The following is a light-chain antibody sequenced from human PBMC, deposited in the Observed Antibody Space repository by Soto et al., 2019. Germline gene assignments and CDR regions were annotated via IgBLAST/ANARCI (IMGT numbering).Light chain of an antibody. V-gene: IGKV1-5*01. CDR3: QQCHRYLT. J-gene: IGKJ1*01. CDR1: ESMSNC. CDR2: GAS. Sequence: DIQMTQSPSTLSASVGDRVTITCRASESMSNCLAWYRQKPGKAPKLLISGASSLQSGVPSRFSGSASGTEFTLTISSLQPDDIATYYCQQCHRYLTFGQGTKVDIK.